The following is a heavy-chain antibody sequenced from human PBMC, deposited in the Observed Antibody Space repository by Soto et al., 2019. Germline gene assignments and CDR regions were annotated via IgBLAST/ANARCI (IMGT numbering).Heavy chain of an antibody. CDR3: ARGGGADGYCSSTSCPGGFDP. D-gene: IGHD2-2*01. V-gene: IGHV1-8*01. CDR1: GYTFTSYD. J-gene: IGHJ5*02. CDR2: MNPNSGNT. Sequence: QVQLVQSGAEVKKPGASVKVSCKASGYTFTSYDINWVRQATGQGLEWMGWMNPNSGNTGYAQKFQGRVTMTRNTSISTAYMELSSLRSEDTAVYYCARGGGADGYCSSTSCPGGFDPWGQGTLVTVSS.